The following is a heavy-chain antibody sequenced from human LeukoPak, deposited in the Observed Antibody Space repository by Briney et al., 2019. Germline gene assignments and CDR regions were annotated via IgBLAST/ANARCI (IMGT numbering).Heavy chain of an antibody. V-gene: IGHV3-23*01. CDR2: ISGSGGST. J-gene: IGHJ6*02. CDR1: GFTFSSYA. Sequence: GGSLRLSCAASGFTFSSYAMSWVRQAPGKGLEWVSAISGSGGSTYYADSVKGRFTISRDNSKNTLYLQMNSLRAEDTAVYYCAKHPHQLPSPMRLGMDVWGQGTTVTVSS. CDR3: AKHPHQLPSPMRLGMDV. D-gene: IGHD2-2*01.